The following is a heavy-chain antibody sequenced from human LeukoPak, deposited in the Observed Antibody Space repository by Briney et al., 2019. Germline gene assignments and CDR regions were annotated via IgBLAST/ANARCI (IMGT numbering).Heavy chain of an antibody. V-gene: IGHV3-48*03. CDR3: ARDSVGDLLDY. CDR1: VFPFCSYE. CDR2: IDSRGITI. J-gene: IGHJ4*02. Sequence: GGSLRLSCAGSVFPFCSYEMNGLRQAPGKGREWVSHIDSRGITIYYGDSVKGRFTISRDNAKNSIYLQMDSLRVEDTGIYYCARDSVGDLLDYWGQGTPVTVSS. D-gene: IGHD4-17*01.